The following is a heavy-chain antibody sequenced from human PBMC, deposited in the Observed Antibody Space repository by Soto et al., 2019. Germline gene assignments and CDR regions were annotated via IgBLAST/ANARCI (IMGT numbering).Heavy chain of an antibody. J-gene: IGHJ5*02. D-gene: IGHD6-13*01. CDR3: ARVPVLRGQQLLTRRNGWFDP. CDR2: INHSGST. CDR1: GGSFSGYY. V-gene: IGHV4-34*01. Sequence: PSETLSLTCAVYGGSFSGYYWSWIRQPPGKGLEWIGEINHSGSTNYNPSLKSRVTISVDTSKNQFSLKLSSVTAADTAVYYCARVPVLRGQQLLTRRNGWFDPWGQGTLVTVSS.